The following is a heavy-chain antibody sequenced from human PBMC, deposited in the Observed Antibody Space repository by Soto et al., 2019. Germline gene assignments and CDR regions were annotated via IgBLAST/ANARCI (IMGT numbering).Heavy chain of an antibody. J-gene: IGHJ4*02. CDR3: PRRLLSAVWFGELLDFDY. D-gene: IGHD3-10*01. CDR1: GGSISSRSYY. CDR2: IYYSGST. V-gene: IGHV4-39*01. Sequence: QLQLQESGPGLVKPSETLSLTCTVSGGSISSRSYYWGWIRQPPGKGMEWIGSIYYSGSTYYNPSLKSLVIIYVDTSKNQISLELSSVTAADTAVYYCPRRLLSAVWFGELLDFDYWGQGTLVTVSS.